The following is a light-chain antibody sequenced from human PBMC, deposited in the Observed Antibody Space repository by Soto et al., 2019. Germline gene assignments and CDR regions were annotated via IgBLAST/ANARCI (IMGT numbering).Light chain of an antibody. V-gene: IGLV2-14*03. Sequence: QSALTQPASGSDSPGQSITISCTGTSSDVGGSNFVSWYQQHPGKPPKLIIYDVANRPSGVSNRFSGSKSGSTASLIISRLPTEDEADYYCVSYTSSTTYVFGTGTKVTVL. CDR3: VSYTSSTTYV. CDR1: SSDVGGSNF. J-gene: IGLJ1*01. CDR2: DVA.